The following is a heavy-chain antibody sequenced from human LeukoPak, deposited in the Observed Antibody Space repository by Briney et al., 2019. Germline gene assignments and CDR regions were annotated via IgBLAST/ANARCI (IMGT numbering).Heavy chain of an antibody. D-gene: IGHD3-3*01. Sequence: SVKVSCKASGGTFSSYAISWVRQAPGQGLEWMGRIIPIFGTANYAQKFQGRVTITTDESTSTAYMELSSLRTEDTAVYNCAREGFCSGYSSDDSHWFDPWGQGTLVTVSS. CDR3: AREGFCSGYSSDDSHWFDP. J-gene: IGHJ5*02. CDR1: GGTFSSYA. CDR2: IIPIFGTA. V-gene: IGHV1-69*05.